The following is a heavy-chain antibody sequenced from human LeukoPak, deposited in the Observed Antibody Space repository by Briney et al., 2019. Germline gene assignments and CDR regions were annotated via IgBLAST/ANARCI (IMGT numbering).Heavy chain of an antibody. J-gene: IGHJ4*02. D-gene: IGHD3-16*01. CDR3: ATAPAFGGVSDFDY. CDR1: GYTLTELS. Sequence: ASVKVSCKVSGYTLTELSMHWVRQAPGIGLEWMGRIIPILGIANYAQKFQGRVTINADESTTTADMELSSLTSEDTAIYYCATAPAFGGVSDFDYWGQGTLVTVSS. CDR2: IIPILGIA. V-gene: IGHV1-69*04.